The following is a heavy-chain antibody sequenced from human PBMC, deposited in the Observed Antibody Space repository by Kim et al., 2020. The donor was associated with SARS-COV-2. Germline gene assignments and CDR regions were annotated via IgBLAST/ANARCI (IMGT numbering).Heavy chain of an antibody. Sequence: GGSLRLSCAASGFTLSGTATHWVRQASGKGLEWVGRIKSKGNTYATAYGASVKGRFTISRDDSENMAYLQMNSLKAEDTAVYYCTSGYCSGGTCYPQFDPWGQGTLVTVSS. CDR3: TSGYCSGGTCYPQFDP. J-gene: IGHJ5*02. D-gene: IGHD2-15*01. CDR2: IKSKGNTYAT. V-gene: IGHV3-73*01. CDR1: GFTLSGTA.